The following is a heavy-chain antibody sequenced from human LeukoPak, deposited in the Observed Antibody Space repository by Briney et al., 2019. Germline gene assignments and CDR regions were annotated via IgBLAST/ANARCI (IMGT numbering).Heavy chain of an antibody. CDR1: GGTFSSYA. J-gene: IGHJ6*02. Sequence: ASVKVSCKASGGTFSSYAISWVRQAPGQGLEWMGRIIPILGIANYAQKFQGRVTITADKSTSTAYMELSSLRSEDTAVYYCASPPGLGYCSSTSCPPNYYYYGMDVWGQGTTVTVSS. CDR3: ASPPGLGYCSSTSCPPNYYYYGMDV. D-gene: IGHD2-2*01. CDR2: IIPILGIA. V-gene: IGHV1-69*04.